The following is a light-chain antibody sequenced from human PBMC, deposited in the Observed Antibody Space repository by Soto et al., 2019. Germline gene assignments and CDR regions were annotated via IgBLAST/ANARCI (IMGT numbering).Light chain of an antibody. CDR3: QQRSDWPPYT. CDR2: DAS. CDR1: QSVSRY. J-gene: IGKJ2*01. Sequence: EIVLTQSPATLSLSPGESATLSCRASQSVSRYLAWYQQKPGQAPRLLIYDASNRATGIPARFSGSGSGTAFTLTISSLESEDFAVYYCQQRSDWPPYTFGQGTKVEIK. V-gene: IGKV3-11*01.